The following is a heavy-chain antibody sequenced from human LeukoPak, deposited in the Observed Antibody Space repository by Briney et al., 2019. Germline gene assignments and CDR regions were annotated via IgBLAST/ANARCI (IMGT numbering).Heavy chain of an antibody. CDR3: ARGPHAGYYDSNGYSPPFDY. J-gene: IGHJ4*02. V-gene: IGHV3-64*01. CDR2: ISSNGGST. Sequence: GGSLRLSCAASGFTFSSYAMHWVRQAPGKGLEYVSAISSNGGSTYYANSVKGRFTISRDNSKNTLYLQMGSLRAEDMAVYYCARGPHAGYYDSNGYSPPFDYWGQGTLVTVSS. D-gene: IGHD3-22*01. CDR1: GFTFSSYA.